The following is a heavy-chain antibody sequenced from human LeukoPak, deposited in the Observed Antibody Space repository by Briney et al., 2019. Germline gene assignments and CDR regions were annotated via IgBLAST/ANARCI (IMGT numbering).Heavy chain of an antibody. CDR1: GFTFGTYW. CDR3: ATDASGDSYADY. D-gene: IGHD5-18*01. Sequence: GGSLRLSCAASGFTFGTYWMNWVRQAAGRGLEWVANIKPDGSHIYYVDSVKGRFTISRDNAKNSLYLQIISLRAEDTAIYYCATDASGDSYADYWGQGTRVTVSS. CDR2: IKPDGSHI. J-gene: IGHJ4*02. V-gene: IGHV3-7*01.